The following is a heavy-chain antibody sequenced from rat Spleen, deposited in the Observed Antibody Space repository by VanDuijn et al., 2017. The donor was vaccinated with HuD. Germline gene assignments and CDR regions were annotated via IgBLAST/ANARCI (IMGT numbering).Heavy chain of an antibody. D-gene: IGHD3-8*01. V-gene: IGHV5-7*01. CDR3: ARRAIPFDY. J-gene: IGHJ2*01. Sequence: EVQLVESGGGLVQPGRSLKLSCAASGFTFSDYNMAWVRQAPKKGLEWVATISYDGSSTYYRDSVKGRFTISRDNAKSTLYLQMDSLRSEDTATYYCARRAIPFDYWGQGVMVTVSS. CDR1: GFTFSDYN. CDR2: ISYDGSST.